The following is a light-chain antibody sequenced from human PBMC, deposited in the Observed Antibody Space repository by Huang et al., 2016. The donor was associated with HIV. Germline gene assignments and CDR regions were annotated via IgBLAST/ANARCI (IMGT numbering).Light chain of an antibody. CDR3: MQGTHWPPIT. CDR1: QSLIYSDGNTY. CDR2: KIS. Sequence: DVVLNQSPISLPVTLGQPASISCWSSQSLIYSDGNTYLSWFQQRPGQSPRRLIYKISNRDSGGPDRFIGSVSGSDFTLKISKLEAEDVAVYYCMQGTHWPPITFGQGTRLEI. J-gene: IGKJ5*01. V-gene: IGKV2-30*01.